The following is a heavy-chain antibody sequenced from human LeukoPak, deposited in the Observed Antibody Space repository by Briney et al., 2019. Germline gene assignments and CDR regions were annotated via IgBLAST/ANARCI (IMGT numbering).Heavy chain of an antibody. CDR3: TRGDCSSTSCYAGYYYYMDV. J-gene: IGHJ6*03. CDR1: GFTFGDYA. CDR2: IRSKAYGGTT. Sequence: PGGALRLSCTASGFTFGDYAMGWFRQAPGKGLEWVGFIRSKAYGGTTEYAASVKGRFTISRDDSKSIAYLQMNSLKTEDTAVYYCTRGDCSSTSCYAGYYYYMDVWGKGTTVTVSS. V-gene: IGHV3-49*03. D-gene: IGHD2-2*01.